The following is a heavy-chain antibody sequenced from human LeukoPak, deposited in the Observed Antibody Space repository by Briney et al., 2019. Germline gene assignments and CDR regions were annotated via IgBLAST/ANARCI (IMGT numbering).Heavy chain of an antibody. V-gene: IGHV6-1*01. CDR1: GDSVSSNSAT. J-gene: IGHJ4*02. Sequence: ASQTISLTCAISGDSVSSNSATWNWIRQSPSRGLEWLGRTYCMSKWYNNYAISVKSRITINPDTSKNQFSLQLSSVTPEDTAVYYCARGWEYGSGWYAFDYWGQGTLVTVSS. CDR3: ARGWEYGSGWYAFDY. CDR2: TYCMSKWYN. D-gene: IGHD6-19*01.